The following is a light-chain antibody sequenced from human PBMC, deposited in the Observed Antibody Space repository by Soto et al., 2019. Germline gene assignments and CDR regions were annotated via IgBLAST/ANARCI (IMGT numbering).Light chain of an antibody. J-gene: IGLJ1*01. Sequence: QSALTQPASVSGSPGQSITISCAGTIRDVGAYNLVSWYQQYPGRAPQLMIHDVSERPSGVPDRFSGSKSGNTASLTISGLQAEDEADYYCCSYAGSYTFARNVFGTGTKLTVL. V-gene: IGLV2-11*01. CDR3: CSYAGSYTFARNV. CDR1: IRDVGAYNL. CDR2: DVS.